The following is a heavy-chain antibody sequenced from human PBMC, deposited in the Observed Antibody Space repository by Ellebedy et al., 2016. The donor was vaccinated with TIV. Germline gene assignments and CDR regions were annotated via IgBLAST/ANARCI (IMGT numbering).Heavy chain of an antibody. CDR1: GYIVTNHA. Sequence: AASVKVSCKASGYIVTNHAIHWVRQAPGQSFEWMGWIYPANGDTKYSQQFQGRVTFTSDTSASTAYMELSSLRSEDTAVYYCARDKPRGDNWFDPWGQGTLVTVSS. CDR2: IYPANGDT. CDR3: ARDKPRGDNWFDP. V-gene: IGHV1-3*01. D-gene: IGHD3-10*01. J-gene: IGHJ5*02.